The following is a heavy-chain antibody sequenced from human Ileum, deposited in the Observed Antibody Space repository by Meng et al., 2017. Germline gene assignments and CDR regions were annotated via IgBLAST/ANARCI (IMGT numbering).Heavy chain of an antibody. CDR2: ISPYNGNT. CDR3: ARGDSSNRGFDY. V-gene: IGHV1-18*01. Sequence: QGPVLPLRAWVTKPGACVRISCATSGYTFVAYAMHWVRPAPAQRLEWMGWISPYNGNTNYAQKVQGRLTVTTDTSTSTAYMELRSLRSADTAVYYCARGDSSNRGFDYWGQGTLVTVSS. CDR1: GYTFVAYA. J-gene: IGHJ4*02. D-gene: IGHD6-19*01.